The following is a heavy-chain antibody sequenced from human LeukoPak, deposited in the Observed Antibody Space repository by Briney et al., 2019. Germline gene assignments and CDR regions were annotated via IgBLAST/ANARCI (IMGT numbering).Heavy chain of an antibody. J-gene: IGHJ4*02. D-gene: IGHD3-10*01. CDR1: GFIFINYA. Sequence: PGGSLRLSCAASGFIFINYAMTWVRQAPGKGLEWVSTISGSGGSTYYADSVKGRFTISRDNSKNTLYLQMNSLRAEDTAVYYCAKDPTHYRTNLFDYWGQGTLVTVSS. CDR3: AKDPTHYRTNLFDY. CDR2: ISGSGGST. V-gene: IGHV3-23*01.